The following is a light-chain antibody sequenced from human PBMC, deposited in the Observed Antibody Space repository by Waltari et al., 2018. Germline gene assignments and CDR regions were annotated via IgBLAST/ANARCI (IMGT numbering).Light chain of an antibody. CDR1: QSVGIN. CDR2: GAS. J-gene: IGKJ1*01. CDR3: HQYNNWPRT. Sequence: EIVMTQSPATLSVSPGERATLPCRASQSVGINLAWYQHKPCQVPRLFIYGASTRATGFPARFSGSGSGTEFTLTISSLQSEDFAVYYCHQYNNWPRTFGQGTKVEIK. V-gene: IGKV3-15*01.